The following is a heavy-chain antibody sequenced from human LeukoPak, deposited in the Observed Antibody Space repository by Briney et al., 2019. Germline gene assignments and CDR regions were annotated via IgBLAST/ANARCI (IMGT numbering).Heavy chain of an antibody. CDR3: AREGGPYRPLDY. CDR1: GYTFTGYC. J-gene: IGHJ4*02. V-gene: IGHV1-2*02. Sequence: ASVKVSCKASGYTFTGYCMHWVRQAPGHRLEWMGWINPKIGDTNYAQKFQGRVTMTRDTSINTVYMELRSLRSDDTAVYYCAREGGPYRPLDYSGQGTLVTVAS. CDR2: INPKIGDT.